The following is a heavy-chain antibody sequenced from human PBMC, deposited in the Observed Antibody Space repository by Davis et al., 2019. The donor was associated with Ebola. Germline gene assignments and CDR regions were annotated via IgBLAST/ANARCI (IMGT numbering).Heavy chain of an antibody. CDR1: GFTFSSYW. CDR3: AKDIRHWNDDTLYYYYYGMDV. J-gene: IGHJ6*02. CDR2: ISGDGGST. V-gene: IGHV3-43*02. D-gene: IGHD1-1*01. Sequence: GESLKISCAASGFTFSSYWMHWVRQAPGKGLEWVSLISGDGGSTYYADSVKGRFTISRDNSKNSLYLQMNSLRTEDTALYYCAKDIRHWNDDTLYYYYYGMDVWGQGTTVTVSS.